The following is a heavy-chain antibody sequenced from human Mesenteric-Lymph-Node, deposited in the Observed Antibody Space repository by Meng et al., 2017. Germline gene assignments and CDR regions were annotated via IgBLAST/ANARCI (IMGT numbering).Heavy chain of an antibody. V-gene: IGHV4-4*02. J-gene: IGHJ4*02. CDR3: ARLGATYGDTDY. CDR2: IYHSGGT. Sequence: QMSLHESGPGLVKPSGTLSLTCAVSGGSISISTWWSWVRQPPGKGLEWIGEIYHSGGTNYNPSLKSRVTISVDKSKNQFSLKLSSVTAADTAVYYCARLGATYGDTDYWGQGTLVTVSS. CDR1: GGSISISTW. D-gene: IGHD1-26*01.